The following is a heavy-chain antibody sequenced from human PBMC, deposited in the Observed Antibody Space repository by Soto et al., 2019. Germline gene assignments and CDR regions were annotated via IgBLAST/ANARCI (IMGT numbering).Heavy chain of an antibody. V-gene: IGHV3-23*01. CDR2: VSHRGRST. CDR3: AKEGYSDRSGFLGHY. D-gene: IGHD3-22*01. J-gene: IGHJ4*02. Sequence: GSLILSCAAPGITFSRYAMSWVRQAPGKGVEWGSGVSHRGRSTYYPDSVKGRFIISRDSSNSALYLQVSSLRVEDTAGYYCAKEGYSDRSGFLGHYWGQGTLVTVSS. CDR1: GITFSRYA.